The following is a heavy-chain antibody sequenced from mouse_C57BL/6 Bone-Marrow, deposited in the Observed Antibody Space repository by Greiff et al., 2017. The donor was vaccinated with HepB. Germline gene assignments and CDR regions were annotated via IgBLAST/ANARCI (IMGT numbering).Heavy chain of an antibody. CDR2: IDPSDSYT. CDR3: ARRDGSSYSYFDD. Sequence: QVQLQQPGAELVMPGASVKLSCKASGYTFTSYWMHWVKQRPGQGLEWIGEIDPSDSYTNYNQKFKGKSTLTVDKSSSTAYMQLSSLTSEDSAVYYCARRDGSSYSYFDDWGQGTTLTVSS. J-gene: IGHJ2*01. D-gene: IGHD1-1*01. CDR1: GYTFTSYW. V-gene: IGHV1-69*01.